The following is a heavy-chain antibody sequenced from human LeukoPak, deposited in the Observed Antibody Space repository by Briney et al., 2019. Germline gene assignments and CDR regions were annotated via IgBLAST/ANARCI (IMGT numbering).Heavy chain of an antibody. CDR1: GGSISSTNYY. D-gene: IGHD3-22*01. J-gene: IGHJ3*02. Sequence: SETLSLTCTVSGGSISSTNYYWGWIRQPPGKGLEWIGSIYYSGSTYYNPSLESRVTVSVYTSKTQFSLKLSSVTAADTAMYYCASYYDSSDYDTLDIWGQGTMVTVSS. V-gene: IGHV4-39*01. CDR2: IYYSGST. CDR3: ASYYDSSDYDTLDI.